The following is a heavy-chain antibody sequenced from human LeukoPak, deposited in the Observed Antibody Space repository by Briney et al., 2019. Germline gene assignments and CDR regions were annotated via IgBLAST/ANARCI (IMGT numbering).Heavy chain of an antibody. CDR2: IKSKTDGGTT. D-gene: IGHD4-17*01. CDR1: GFTFSSYW. V-gene: IGHV3-15*07. J-gene: IGHJ4*02. Sequence: GGSLRLSCAASGFTFSSYWMNWVRQAPGKGLEWVGRIKSKTDGGTTDYAAPVKGRFTISRDDSKNTLYLQMNSLKTQDTAVYYCTTTTVKREHLRSYWGQGTPVTVSS. CDR3: TTTTVKREHLRSY.